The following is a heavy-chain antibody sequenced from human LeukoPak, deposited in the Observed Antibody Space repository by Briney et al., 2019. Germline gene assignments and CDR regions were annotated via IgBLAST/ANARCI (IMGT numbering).Heavy chain of an antibody. CDR3: ARDQRGNWNDTPRY. J-gene: IGHJ4*02. D-gene: IGHD1-1*01. V-gene: IGHV3-74*01. Sequence: PGGSLRLSCVTSGFTFSDCGMHWVRQAPGKGLVWVSRIDLDGRSTTYADSVKGRFTISRDNAKNTLYLQMSSLRAEDTGIYYCARDQRGNWNDTPRYWGQGTLVTVSS. CDR2: IDLDGRST. CDR1: GFTFSDCG.